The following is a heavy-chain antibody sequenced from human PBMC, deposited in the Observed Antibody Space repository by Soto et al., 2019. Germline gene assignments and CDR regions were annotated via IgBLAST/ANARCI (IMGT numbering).Heavy chain of an antibody. CDR2: IYYSGTT. CDR3: ARVVGIEVGQSKPFYYYYGMDV. V-gene: IGHV4-39*07. CDR1: GGTIITGGYT. Sequence: SETLSLTCDVSGGTIITGGYTWAWIRQPPGKGLEWIGSIYYSGTTYYNPSLKSRVTISVDTSKNQFSLKLSSVTAADTAVYYCARVVGIEVGQSKPFYYYYGMDVWGQGTTVTVSS. J-gene: IGHJ6*02. D-gene: IGHD6-13*01.